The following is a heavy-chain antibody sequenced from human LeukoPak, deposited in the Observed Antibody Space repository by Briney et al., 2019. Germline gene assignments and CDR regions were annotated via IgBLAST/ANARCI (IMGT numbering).Heavy chain of an antibody. CDR1: GGSISGYY. D-gene: IGHD1-26*01. CDR3: ATQGSGTPYYYYSFPY. CDR2: INHSGNT. J-gene: IGHJ4*02. V-gene: IGHV4-34*01. Sequence: PSETLSLTCAVYGGSISGYYWSWIRQPPGKGLEWIGEINHSGNTNYNPSLKSRVTMSVDTSKNHFYLRLSSVTAADTAVYYCATQGSGTPYYYYSFPYWGQGTLVTVSS.